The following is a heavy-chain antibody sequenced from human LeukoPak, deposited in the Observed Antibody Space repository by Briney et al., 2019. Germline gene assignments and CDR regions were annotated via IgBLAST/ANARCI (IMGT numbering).Heavy chain of an antibody. CDR1: GGSISSSSYY. J-gene: IGHJ4*02. CDR3: ARGPVGCVLFDY. CDR2: IYYSGST. Sequence: SETLSLTCTVSGGSISSSSYYWGWIRQPPGKGLEWIGSIYYSGSTYYNPSLKSRVTISVDTSKNQFSLKLSSVTAADTAVYYCARGPVGCVLFDYWGQGTLVTVSS. D-gene: IGHD6-19*01. V-gene: IGHV4-39*07.